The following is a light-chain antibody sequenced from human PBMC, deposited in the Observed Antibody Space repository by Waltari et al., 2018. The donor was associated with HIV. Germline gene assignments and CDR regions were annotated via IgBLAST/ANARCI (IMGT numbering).Light chain of an antibody. V-gene: IGLV2-11*01. J-gene: IGLJ3*02. CDR3: CSYAGTYTYVL. CDR1: SSAVRAFDS. Sequence: QSALTQPRSVLGSHAQSVTRPCTGTSSAVRAFDSASSYLQHPGKVPKLIIYEVIKRPSWVPGRFSGSKSGNTASLTISGLQTEDEADYFCCSYAGTYTYVLFGGGTKLTVL. CDR2: EVI.